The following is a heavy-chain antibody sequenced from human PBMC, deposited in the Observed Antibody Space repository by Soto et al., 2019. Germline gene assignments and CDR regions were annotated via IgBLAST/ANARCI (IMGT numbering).Heavy chain of an antibody. D-gene: IGHD3-3*01. Sequence: GGALRLSCAACGFTFSSYEINWVRQAPWKGLEWVSYISSSGSTIYYADSVKGRFTISRDNAKNSLYLQMNSLRAEDKAVYYCRRAGVPEDTIFGVFPPNWCDPWGQGNLVTVSS. V-gene: IGHV3-48*03. CDR1: GFTFSSYE. CDR2: ISSSGSTI. CDR3: RRAGVPEDTIFGVFPPNWCDP. J-gene: IGHJ5*02.